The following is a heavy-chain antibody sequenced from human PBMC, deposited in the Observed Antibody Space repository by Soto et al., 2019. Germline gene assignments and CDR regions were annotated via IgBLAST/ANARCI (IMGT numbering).Heavy chain of an antibody. V-gene: IGHV1-69*13. CDR1: GGTFSSYA. D-gene: IGHD3-3*02. Sequence: SVKVSCKASGGTFSSYAISWVRQAPGQGLEWMGGIIPIFDTANYAQKFQGRVTITADESTSTAYMELSSLRSEDTAVYYCARAEEMAFGAFDIWGQGTMVTVSS. CDR2: IIPIFDTA. CDR3: ARAEEMAFGAFDI. J-gene: IGHJ3*02.